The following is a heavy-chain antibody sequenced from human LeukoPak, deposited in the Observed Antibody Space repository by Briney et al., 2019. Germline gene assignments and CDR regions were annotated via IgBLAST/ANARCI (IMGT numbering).Heavy chain of an antibody. CDR2: IYSGGST. V-gene: IGHV3-66*01. Sequence: PGRSLRLSCRASRFSFSDYDMHWVRQAPGKGLEWVSVIYSGGSTYYADSVKGRFTISRDNSKNTLYLQMNSLRAEDTAVYYCARAEGRDGYNHFDYWGQGTLVTVSS. CDR3: ARAEGRDGYNHFDY. J-gene: IGHJ4*02. CDR1: RFSFSDYD. D-gene: IGHD5-24*01.